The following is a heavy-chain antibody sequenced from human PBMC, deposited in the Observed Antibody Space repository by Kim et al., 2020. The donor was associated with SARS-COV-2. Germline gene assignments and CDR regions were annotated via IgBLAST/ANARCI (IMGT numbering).Heavy chain of an antibody. J-gene: IGHJ4*02. CDR1: GGSFSGYY. CDR3: ARGPDSRGSPWDY. D-gene: IGHD6-13*01. Sequence: SKTLSLTCAVYGGSFSGYYWSWIRQPPGKGLEWIGEINHSGSTNYNPSLKSRVTISVDTSKNQFSLKLSSVTAADTAVYYCARGPDSRGSPWDYWGQGTLVTVSS. V-gene: IGHV4-34*01. CDR2: INHSGST.